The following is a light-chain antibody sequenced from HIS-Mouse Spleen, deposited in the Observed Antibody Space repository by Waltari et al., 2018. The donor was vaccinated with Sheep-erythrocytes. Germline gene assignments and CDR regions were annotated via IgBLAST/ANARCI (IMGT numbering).Light chain of an antibody. J-gene: IGKJ4*01. V-gene: IGKV1-33*01. Sequence: DIQMTQSPSSLSASVGDRVTITCPAIQDISTYLHSYQQKPGKAPTLLIYDASNLETGVPSRFSGSGSGTDFTFTISSLQPEDIATYYCQQYDNLPLTFGGGTKVEIK. CDR3: QQYDNLPLT. CDR2: DAS. CDR1: QDISTY.